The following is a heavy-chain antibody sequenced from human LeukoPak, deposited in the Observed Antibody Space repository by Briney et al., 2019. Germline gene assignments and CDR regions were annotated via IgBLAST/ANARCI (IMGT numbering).Heavy chain of an antibody. CDR2: ISSSSSTI. V-gene: IGHV3-48*01. CDR1: GFTFSSYN. CDR3: VSGNNCNY. J-gene: IGHJ4*02. D-gene: IGHD1-20*01. Sequence: GGSLRLSCAASGFTFSSYNMNWVRQAPGKGLECVSYISSSSSTIYYADSVKGRFSISRDNAKNSLYLQMNSLRAEDTAVYYCVSGNNCNYWGQGTLVTVSS.